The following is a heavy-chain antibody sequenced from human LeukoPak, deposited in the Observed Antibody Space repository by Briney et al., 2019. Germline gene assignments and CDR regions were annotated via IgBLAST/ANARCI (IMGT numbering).Heavy chain of an antibody. CDR2: IWYDGSNK. V-gene: IGHV3-33*01. J-gene: IGHJ4*02. CDR3: ASDHYDFWSGYYGPHDY. D-gene: IGHD3-3*01. CDR1: GFTSSSYG. Sequence: GGSLRLSCAASGFTSSSYGMHWVRQAPGKGLEWVAVIWYDGSNKYYADSVKGRFTISRDNSKNTLYLQMNSLRAEDTAVYYCASDHYDFWSGYYGPHDYWGQGTLVTVSS.